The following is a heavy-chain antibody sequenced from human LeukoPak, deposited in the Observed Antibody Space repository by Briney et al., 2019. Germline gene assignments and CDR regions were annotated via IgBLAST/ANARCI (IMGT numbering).Heavy chain of an antibody. Sequence: SVKVSCKASGGTLSSYAISWVRQAPGQGLEWMGGIIPIFGTANYAQKFQGRVTITTDESTSTAYTELSSLRSEDTAVYYCARESVITIFGVVIFRPLFDYWGQGTLVTVSS. CDR2: IIPIFGTA. D-gene: IGHD3-3*01. J-gene: IGHJ4*02. V-gene: IGHV1-69*05. CDR3: ARESVITIFGVVIFRPLFDY. CDR1: GGTLSSYA.